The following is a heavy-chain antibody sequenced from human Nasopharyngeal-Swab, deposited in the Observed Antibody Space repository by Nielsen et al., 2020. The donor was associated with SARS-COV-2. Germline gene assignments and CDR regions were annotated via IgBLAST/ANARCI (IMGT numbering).Heavy chain of an antibody. CDR2: ISGSGGDT. D-gene: IGHD3-10*01. CDR3: ARGAYYYGSGSYYSPRYYYYYMDV. V-gene: IGHV3-23*01. Sequence: VRQAPGKGPEWVSSISGSGGDTFYADSVKGRFTISRDNSKNTLYLQMNSLRAEDTAVYYCARGAYYYGSGSYYSPRYYYYYMDVWGKGTTVTVSS. J-gene: IGHJ6*03.